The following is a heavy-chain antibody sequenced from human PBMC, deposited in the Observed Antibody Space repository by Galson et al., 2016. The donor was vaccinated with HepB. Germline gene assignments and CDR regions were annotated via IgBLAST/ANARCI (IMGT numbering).Heavy chain of an antibody. D-gene: IGHD1-26*01. CDR2: INPGNGDT. J-gene: IGHJ4*02. CDR3: AREGSYYTLDY. CDR1: GYTFTNYA. V-gene: IGHV1-3*01. Sequence: SVKVSCKAPGYTFTNYAMHWVRRAPGQRLEWMGWINPGNGDTKYSQKFQGRVTISRDTSASTAYMALSSLISEDTAVYYCAREGSYYTLDYWGQGTLVTVSS.